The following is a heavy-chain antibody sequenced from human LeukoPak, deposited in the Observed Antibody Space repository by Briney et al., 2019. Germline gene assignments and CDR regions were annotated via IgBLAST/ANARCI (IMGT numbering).Heavy chain of an antibody. V-gene: IGHV1-2*02. J-gene: IGHJ6*02. CDR2: INPNSGGT. D-gene: IGHD2-2*01. CDR1: GYTFTGYY. Sequence: ASVKVSCKASGYTFTGYYMHWVRQAPGQGLEWMGWINPNSGGTNYAQKFQGRVTMTRDTSISTAYMELSRLRSDDTAVYYCARDPPTYCSSTSCYYYGMVVWGQGTTVTVSS. CDR3: ARDPPTYCSSTSCYYYGMVV.